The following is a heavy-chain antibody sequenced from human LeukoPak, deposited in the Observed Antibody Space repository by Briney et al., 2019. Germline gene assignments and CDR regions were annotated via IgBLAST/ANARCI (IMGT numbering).Heavy chain of an antibody. V-gene: IGHV4-39*07. CDR1: GASITNSLYY. J-gene: IGHJ4*02. CDR3: HGGPYYYASRRYQYPAY. CDR2: IYHSGST. D-gene: IGHD3-22*01. Sequence: SETLSLTCTVSGASITNSLYYWGWIRQPPGKGLEWIGEIYHSGSTNYNPSLKSRVTISVDKSKNQFSLKLSSVTAADTAVYYCHGGPYYYASRRYQYPAYWGQGTLATVSS.